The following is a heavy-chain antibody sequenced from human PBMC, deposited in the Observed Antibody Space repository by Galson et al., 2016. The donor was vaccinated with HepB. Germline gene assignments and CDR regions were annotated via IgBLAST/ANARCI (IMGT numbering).Heavy chain of an antibody. CDR1: GFTVSTNY. Sequence: SLRLSCAASGFTVSTNYMIWVRQAPGKGLEWVSSIYSGGSTCYADSVKGRFTISRDNSKNTMYLQMNSLRAEDTAVYYCARGGVGATTSERRQYFDYWGQGTLVTVSS. CDR2: IYSGGST. D-gene: IGHD1-26*01. V-gene: IGHV3-53*01. J-gene: IGHJ4*02. CDR3: ARGGVGATTSERRQYFDY.